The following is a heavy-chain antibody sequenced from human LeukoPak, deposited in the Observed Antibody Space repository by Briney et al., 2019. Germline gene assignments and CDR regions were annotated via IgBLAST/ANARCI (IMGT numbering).Heavy chain of an antibody. J-gene: IGHJ4*02. CDR1: GFRFSSNS. Sequence: AGGSLRLSCAASGFRFSSNSMNWVRQAPGKGLEWVSYISGSGSTIDYADSVKGRFTISRDDAKNSLYLQMNSLRGEDTAVYYCARGPIVVVPVAKGPLDFWGQGTLVTVSS. D-gene: IGHD2-2*01. CDR3: ARGPIVVVPVAKGPLDF. CDR2: ISGSGSTI. V-gene: IGHV3-48*04.